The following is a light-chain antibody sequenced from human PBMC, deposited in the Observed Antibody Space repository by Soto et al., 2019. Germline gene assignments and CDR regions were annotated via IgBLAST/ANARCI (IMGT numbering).Light chain of an antibody. CDR2: GNS. CDR1: SSNIGAGYD. Sequence: QSVLTQPPSVSGAPVQRVTISCTGSSSNIGAGYDVHWYQQLPGTAPKLLIYGNSNRPSGVPDRFSGSKSGTSASLAITGLQAEDEADYYCQSYDSSRSGVVFGGGTKLTVL. V-gene: IGLV1-40*01. CDR3: QSYDSSRSGVV. J-gene: IGLJ2*01.